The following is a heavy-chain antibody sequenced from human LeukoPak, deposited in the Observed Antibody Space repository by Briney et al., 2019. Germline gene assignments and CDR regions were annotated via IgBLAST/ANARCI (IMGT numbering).Heavy chain of an antibody. CDR3: ASPLRGYCSSTSCYSL. V-gene: IGHV3-30*03. CDR2: ISYDGSNK. J-gene: IGHJ4*02. CDR1: GFTFGSYG. D-gene: IGHD2-2*01. Sequence: GGSLRLSCAASGFTFGSYGMHWVRQAPGKGLEWVAVISYDGSNKYYADSVKGRFTISRDNSKNTLYLQMNSLRAEDTAVYYCASPLRGYCSSTSCYSLWGQGTLVTVSS.